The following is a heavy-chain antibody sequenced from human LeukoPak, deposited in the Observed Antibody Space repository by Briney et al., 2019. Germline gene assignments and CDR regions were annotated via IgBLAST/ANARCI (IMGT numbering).Heavy chain of an antibody. D-gene: IGHD2-2*01. J-gene: IGHJ4*02. CDR2: IYSSGTT. CDR1: GGSLSSHY. Sequence: PSETLSLTCPVSGGSLSSHYWSWIRQPPGKEMELIGHIYSSGTTYYNPSVGSRVTISLQTPKNQFSLRLNSVTTADTAVYYCARFSSGCSESSCYLTNWGQGTLVIVSS. CDR3: ARFSSGCSESSCYLTN. V-gene: IGHV4-59*11.